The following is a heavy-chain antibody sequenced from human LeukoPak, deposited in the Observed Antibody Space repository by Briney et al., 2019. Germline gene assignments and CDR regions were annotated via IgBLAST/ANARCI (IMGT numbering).Heavy chain of an antibody. V-gene: IGHV3-21*01. Sequence: GGALRLSCAASGFTFSSYTMNWVRQAPGKGLEWVSSISSSSYIYYADSVKGRFTISRDNPKNSLYLQMNSLRAEDTAVYYCAREIHLDYWGQGTLVTVSS. CDR2: ISSSSYI. CDR3: AREIHLDY. CDR1: GFTFSSYT. J-gene: IGHJ4*02.